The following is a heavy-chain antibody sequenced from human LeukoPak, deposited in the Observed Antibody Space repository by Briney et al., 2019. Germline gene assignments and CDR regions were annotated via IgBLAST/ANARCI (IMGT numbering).Heavy chain of an antibody. CDR2: IIPILGIA. J-gene: IGHJ5*02. Sequence: SVKVSCKASGGTFSSYAISWVRQAPGQGLEWMGRIIPILGIANYAQKFQGRVTITADKSTSTAYMELSSLRPEDTAVYYCAVRIVATSGNWFDPWGQGTLVTVSS. CDR1: GGTFSSYA. D-gene: IGHD5-12*01. CDR3: AVRIVATSGNWFDP. V-gene: IGHV1-69*04.